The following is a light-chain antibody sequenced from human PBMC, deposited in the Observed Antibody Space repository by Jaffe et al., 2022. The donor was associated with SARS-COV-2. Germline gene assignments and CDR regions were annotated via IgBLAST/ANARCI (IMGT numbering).Light chain of an antibody. Sequence: DIQMTQSPSTLSASVGDRVTITCRASPGISTWLAWYQQKPGKAPKLLIYKASTLETGVPSRFSGSGSGTEFTLTITSLQPDDFATYYCQQYDSHYTFGQGTKLEIK. CDR3: QQYDSHYT. CDR2: KAS. V-gene: IGKV1-5*03. CDR1: PGISTW. J-gene: IGKJ2*01.